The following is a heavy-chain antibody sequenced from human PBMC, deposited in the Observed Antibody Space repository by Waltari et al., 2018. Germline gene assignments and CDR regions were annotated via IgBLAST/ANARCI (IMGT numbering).Heavy chain of an antibody. J-gene: IGHJ3*02. V-gene: IGHV4-59*11. CDR2: IYYSGST. Sequence: QVQLQESGPGLVKPSETLSLTCTVSGGSISSHYWSWIRQPPGKGLEWIGYIYYSGSTNYNPSLKSRVTIPVDTSKNQFSLKLSSVTAADTAVYYCARDGSGSSLVDAFDIWGQGTMVTVSS. CDR1: GGSISSHY. CDR3: ARDGSGSSLVDAFDI. D-gene: IGHD3-10*01.